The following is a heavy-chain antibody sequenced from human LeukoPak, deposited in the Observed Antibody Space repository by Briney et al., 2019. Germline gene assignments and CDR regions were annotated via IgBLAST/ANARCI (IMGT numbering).Heavy chain of an antibody. V-gene: IGHV4-31*03. CDR2: VYYTGSA. J-gene: IGHJ5*02. CDR3: ARLEQTTWFDP. CDR1: GGSVSSGTYY. D-gene: IGHD1/OR15-1a*01. Sequence: PSETLSLTCTVSGGSVSSGTYYWSWIRQHPGKGLECLGYVYYTGSAYYNPSLKSRVTMSVDTSKNQFSLTLSSVTAADTAVYYCARLEQTTWFDPWGQGTLATVSS.